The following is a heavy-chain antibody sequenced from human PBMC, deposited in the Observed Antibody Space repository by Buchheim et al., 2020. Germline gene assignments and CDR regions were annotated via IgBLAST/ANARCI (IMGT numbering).Heavy chain of an antibody. V-gene: IGHV3-48*03. J-gene: IGHJ6*02. Sequence: EVQLVESGGGLVQPGGSLRLSCAASGFTFSSYEMNWVRQAPGKGLEWVSYISSSGSTIYYADSVKGRFTISRDNAKNSLYLPMNSLRAEDTAVYYCARIPDYYDSSGFDHYYYGMDVWGQGTT. CDR2: ISSSGSTI. CDR1: GFTFSSYE. D-gene: IGHD3-22*01. CDR3: ARIPDYYDSSGFDHYYYGMDV.